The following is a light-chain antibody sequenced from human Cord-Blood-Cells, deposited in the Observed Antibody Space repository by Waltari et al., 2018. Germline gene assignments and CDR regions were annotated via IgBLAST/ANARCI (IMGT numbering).Light chain of an antibody. J-gene: IGKJ5*01. Sequence: EIVMTQSPATMSVSPGESATLSCRASQRVRSNLAWYQQKPGQAPRPLIYGASTRATSIPARFSGSGSATEFTLTISSLQSEDFAVYYCQQYNNWPPITFGQGTRLEIK. CDR2: GAS. CDR3: QQYNNWPPIT. V-gene: IGKV3-15*01. CDR1: QRVRSN.